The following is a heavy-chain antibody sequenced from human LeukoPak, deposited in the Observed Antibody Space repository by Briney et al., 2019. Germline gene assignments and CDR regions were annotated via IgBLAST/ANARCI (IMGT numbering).Heavy chain of an antibody. CDR3: ARASTSRFLEWLSY. V-gene: IGHV3-20*04. CDR1: GFTFDDYG. J-gene: IGHJ4*02. Sequence: RPGGSLRLSCAASGFTFDDYGMSWVRQAPGKGLEWVSGINWNGGSTGYADSVKGRFTISRDNAKNSLYLQMNSLRAEDTAVYYCARASTSRFLEWLSYWGQGTLVTVSS. D-gene: IGHD3-3*01. CDR2: INWNGGST.